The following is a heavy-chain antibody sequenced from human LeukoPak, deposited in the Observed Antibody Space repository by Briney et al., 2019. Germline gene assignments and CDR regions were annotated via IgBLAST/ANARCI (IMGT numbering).Heavy chain of an antibody. CDR3: AKDGGPVVPAATTK. V-gene: IGHV3-23*01. CDR1: GFTFSSYA. CDR2: ISGSGGST. J-gene: IGHJ4*02. D-gene: IGHD2-2*01. Sequence: GGSLRLSCAASGFTFSSYAMSWVRQAPGKGLEWVSAISGSGGSTCYADSVKGRFTISRDNSKNTLYLQMNSLRAEDTAVYYCAKDGGPVVPAATTKWGQGTLVTVSS.